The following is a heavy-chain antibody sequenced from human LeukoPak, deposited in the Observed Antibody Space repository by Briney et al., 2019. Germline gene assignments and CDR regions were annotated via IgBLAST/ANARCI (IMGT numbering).Heavy chain of an antibody. CDR1: GGSISSGSYY. D-gene: IGHD2-2*03. CDR3: AGERMDFPYYYYYMDV. Sequence: KTSETLSLTRTVSGGSISSGSYYWSWIRQPAGKGLEWIGRIYTSGSTNYNPSLKSRVTISVDTSKNQFSLKLSSVTAADTAVYYCAGERMDFPYYYYYMDVWGKGTTVTVSS. J-gene: IGHJ6*03. CDR2: IYTSGST. V-gene: IGHV4-61*02.